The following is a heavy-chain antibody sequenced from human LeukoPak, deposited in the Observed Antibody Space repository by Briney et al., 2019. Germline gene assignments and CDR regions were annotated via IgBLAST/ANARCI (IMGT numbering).Heavy chain of an antibody. V-gene: IGHV3-9*01. CDR3: AKDIYSSSWYYFDY. J-gene: IGHJ4*02. CDR2: ISWNSGSI. Sequence: GGSLRLSCAASGFTFDDYAMHWVRQAPGKGLEWVSGISWNSGSIGYADSVKGRFTISRDNARNSLYLQMNSLRAEDTALYYCAKDIYSSSWYYFDYWGQGTLVTVSS. D-gene: IGHD6-13*01. CDR1: GFTFDDYA.